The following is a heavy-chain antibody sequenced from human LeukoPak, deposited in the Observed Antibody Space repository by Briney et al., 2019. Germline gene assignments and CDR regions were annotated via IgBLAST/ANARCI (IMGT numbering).Heavy chain of an antibody. J-gene: IGHJ4*02. Sequence: GGSLRLSCAASGFTFSSYGMHWVRQAPGKGLEWVAVIWYDGSNKYYADSVKGRFTISRDNSKNTLYLQMNSLRAGDTAVYYCARDRGIAADGTRLNDYWGQGTLVTVSS. CDR3: ARDRGIAADGTRLNDY. CDR1: GFTFSSYG. CDR2: IWYDGSNK. D-gene: IGHD6-13*01. V-gene: IGHV3-33*01.